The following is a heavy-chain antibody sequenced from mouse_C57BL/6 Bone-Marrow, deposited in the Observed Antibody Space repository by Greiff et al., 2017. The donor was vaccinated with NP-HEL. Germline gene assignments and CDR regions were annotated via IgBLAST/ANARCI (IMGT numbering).Heavy chain of an antibody. CDR2: INPNNGGT. V-gene: IGHV1-26*01. D-gene: IGHD2-3*01. Sequence: VQLQQSGPELVKPGASVKISCKASGYTFTDYYMNWVKQSHGKSLEWIGDINPNNGGTSYNQKFKGKATLTVDKSSSTAYMELRSLTSEDSAVYYCARNRYDGYPHWYFDVWGTGTTVTVSS. CDR3: ARNRYDGYPHWYFDV. J-gene: IGHJ1*03. CDR1: GYTFTDYY.